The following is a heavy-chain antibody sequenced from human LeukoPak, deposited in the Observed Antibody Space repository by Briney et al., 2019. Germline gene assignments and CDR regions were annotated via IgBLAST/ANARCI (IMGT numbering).Heavy chain of an antibody. CDR1: RYTFTGYY. V-gene: IGHV1-2*02. Sequence: GASVKVSCKASRYTFTGYYMHWVRQAPGQGLEWMGWINPNSGGTNYAQKFQGRVTMTGDTSISTAYMELSSLRSDDTAVYYCARLYSGYGNYYYYMDVWGKGTTVTVSS. CDR2: INPNSGGT. J-gene: IGHJ6*03. D-gene: IGHD5-12*01. CDR3: ARLYSGYGNYYYYMDV.